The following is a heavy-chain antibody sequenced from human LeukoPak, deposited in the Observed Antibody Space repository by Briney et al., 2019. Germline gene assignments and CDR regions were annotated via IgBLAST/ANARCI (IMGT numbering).Heavy chain of an antibody. Sequence: PSETLSLTCTVSGYSISSGYYWGWIRQPPGKGLEWIGSIYHSGSTYYNPSLKSRVTISVDTSKNHFSLKLSCVTAAATAVYYCARIGSATPRSGYHLYYYYYYYMDVWGKGTTVTVSS. V-gene: IGHV4-38-2*02. D-gene: IGHD3-3*01. CDR3: ARIGSATPRSGYHLYYYYYYYMDV. CDR1: GYSISSGYY. CDR2: IYHSGST. J-gene: IGHJ6*03.